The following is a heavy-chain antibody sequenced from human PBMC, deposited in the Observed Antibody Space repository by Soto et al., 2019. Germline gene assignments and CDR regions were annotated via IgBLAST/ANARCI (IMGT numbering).Heavy chain of an antibody. D-gene: IGHD3-10*01. CDR3: YVGEMGYYFDY. CDR1: GFTFSSYA. CDR2: ISGSGGST. J-gene: IGHJ4*02. Sequence: GGSLRLSCAASGFTFSSYAMSWVRQAPGKGLEWVSAISGSGGSTYYAEAVKGRFTISRDNSKNTLYLPMNSLRAEDAAVYYCYVGEMGYYFDYWGQGTLVTVSS. V-gene: IGHV3-23*01.